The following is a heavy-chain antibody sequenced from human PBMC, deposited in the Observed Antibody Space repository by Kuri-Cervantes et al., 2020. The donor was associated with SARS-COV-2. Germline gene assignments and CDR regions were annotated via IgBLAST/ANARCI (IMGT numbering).Heavy chain of an antibody. CDR1: GFNFSRYG. J-gene: IGHJ4*02. D-gene: IGHD5-18*01. CDR2: TSRDGSNK. V-gene: IGHV3-30*03. Sequence: LSLTCAASGFNFSRYGMHWVRQAPGKGLEWVAVTSRDGSNKYYADSVKGRFTISRDSSKNTLYLQMNSLRAEDTAVYYCARHLPDMETTMALDYWGQGTLVTVSS. CDR3: ARHLPDMETTMALDY.